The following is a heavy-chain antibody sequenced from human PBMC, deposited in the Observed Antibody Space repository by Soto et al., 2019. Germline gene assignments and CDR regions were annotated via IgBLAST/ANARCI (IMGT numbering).Heavy chain of an antibody. CDR1: GFTFSSYS. Sequence: EVQLVESGGGLVKPGGSLRLSCAASGFTFSSYSMNWVRQAPGKGLEWVSSISSSSSYIYYADSVKGRFTISRDNAKNSLYLQMNSLRAEDTAVYYCARGVRLRFFEWLLSCMDVWGQGTTVTVSS. CDR2: ISSSSSYI. D-gene: IGHD3-3*01. V-gene: IGHV3-21*01. J-gene: IGHJ6*02. CDR3: ARGVRLRFFEWLLSCMDV.